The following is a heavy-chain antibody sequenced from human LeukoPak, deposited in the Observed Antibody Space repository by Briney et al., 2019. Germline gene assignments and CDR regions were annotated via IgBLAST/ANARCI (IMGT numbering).Heavy chain of an antibody. D-gene: IGHD6-19*01. CDR3: AREPSSGWYPRANDAFDI. V-gene: IGHV1-2*02. Sequence: ASVKVSCKASGYTFTGYYMHWVRQAPGQGLEWMGWINPNSGGTNYAQNFQGRVTMTRDTSISTAYTELSRLRSDDTAVYYCAREPSSGWYPRANDAFDIWGQGTMVTVSS. J-gene: IGHJ3*02. CDR1: GYTFTGYY. CDR2: INPNSGGT.